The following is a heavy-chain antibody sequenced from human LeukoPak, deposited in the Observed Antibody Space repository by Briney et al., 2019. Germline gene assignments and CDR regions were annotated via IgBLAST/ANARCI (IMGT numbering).Heavy chain of an antibody. CDR3: AKGTSAGSRYYFDY. Sequence: GGSLKLSCAASGFTFSDSAIHWVRQASGKGLEWVGRIRSKPQSYATAYDESLKGRFTISRDDSKNTAYLQMSSLKIEDTAVYYCAKGTSAGSRYYFDYWGQGTRVTVSS. V-gene: IGHV3-73*01. CDR2: IRSKPQSYAT. D-gene: IGHD2-15*01. J-gene: IGHJ4*02. CDR1: GFTFSDSA.